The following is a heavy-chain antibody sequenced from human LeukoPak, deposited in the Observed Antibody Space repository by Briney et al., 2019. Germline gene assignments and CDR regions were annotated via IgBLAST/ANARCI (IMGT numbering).Heavy chain of an antibody. Sequence: GGSLRLSCAASGFTFSSYAMHWVRQAPGKGLEWVAVISYDGSNKYYADSVKGRFTISRGNSKNTLYLRMNSLRAEDTAVYYCARDESLFGVIISYYFDYWGQGTLVTVSS. CDR1: GFTFSSYA. CDR2: ISYDGSNK. J-gene: IGHJ4*02. V-gene: IGHV3-30-3*01. D-gene: IGHD3-10*01. CDR3: ARDESLFGVIISYYFDY.